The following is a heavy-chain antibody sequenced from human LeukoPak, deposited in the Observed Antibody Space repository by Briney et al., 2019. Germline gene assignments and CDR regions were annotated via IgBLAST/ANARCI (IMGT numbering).Heavy chain of an antibody. CDR1: GYTFTSYG. CDR3: ARVEAGDFWSGYGAKPYYNWFDP. Sequence: GASVKVSCKASGYTFTSYGISWVRQAPGQGLEWMGWISAYNGNTNYAQKLQGRVTMTTDTSTSTAYMELGSLRSDDTAVYYCARVEAGDFWSGYGAKPYYNWFDPWGQGTLVTVSS. V-gene: IGHV1-18*01. J-gene: IGHJ5*02. CDR2: ISAYNGNT. D-gene: IGHD3-3*01.